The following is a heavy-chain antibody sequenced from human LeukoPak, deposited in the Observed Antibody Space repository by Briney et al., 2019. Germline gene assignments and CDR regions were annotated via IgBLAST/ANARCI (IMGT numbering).Heavy chain of an antibody. D-gene: IGHD5-18*01. CDR3: AREVVQLWYFSGRRDAFDI. V-gene: IGHV1-2*02. CDR1: GYTFTGYY. CDR2: INPNSGGT. J-gene: IGHJ3*02. Sequence: ASVKVSCKASGYTFTGYYMHWVRQAPGQGLEWMGWINPNSGGTNYAQKFQGRVTMTRDTSISTAYMELSRLRSDDTAVYYCAREVVQLWYFSGRRDAFDIWGQGTMVTVSS.